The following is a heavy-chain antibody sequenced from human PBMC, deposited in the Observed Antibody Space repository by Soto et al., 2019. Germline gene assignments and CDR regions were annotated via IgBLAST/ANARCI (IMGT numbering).Heavy chain of an antibody. CDR2: INTGNGNT. J-gene: IGHJ4*02. D-gene: IGHD5-18*01. V-gene: IGHV1-3*04. CDR3: ARWDTGYSYGLGY. Sequence: ASVKVSCTASGYTFTSYAMHWVRQAPGQRLEWMGWINTGNGNTKYSQMLQGRVTITRDTSASTAYLELSSLRSEDTAVYYCARWDTGYSYGLGYWGQGTLVTVSS. CDR1: GYTFTSYA.